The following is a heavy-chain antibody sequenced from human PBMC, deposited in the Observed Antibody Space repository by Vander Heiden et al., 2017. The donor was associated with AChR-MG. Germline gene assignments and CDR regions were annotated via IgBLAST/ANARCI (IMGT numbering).Heavy chain of an antibody. V-gene: IGHV3-23*01. Sequence: EVQLLESGGGLVQPGGSLSLSCAASGFTFSSSARSWVRQAPGKGLEWVSAISGSGGSTYYADSVKGRFTISRDNSKNTLYLQMNSLRAEDTAVYYCAPGAGVGALGPSKGAGYWGQGTLVTVSS. D-gene: IGHD1-26*01. J-gene: IGHJ4*02. CDR1: GFTFSSSA. CDR2: ISGSGGST. CDR3: APGAGVGALGPSKGAGY.